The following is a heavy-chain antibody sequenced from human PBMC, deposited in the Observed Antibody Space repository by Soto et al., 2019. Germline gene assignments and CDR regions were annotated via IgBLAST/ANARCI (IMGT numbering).Heavy chain of an antibody. Sequence: XGSLRLSCEASGFTFSRYWMTWVRQAPGKGLEWVANIKEDGSEKNYVDSVEGRFTISRDSAKNTLYLQMNSVRVEDTAVYYRARERGIGSDCWECVDYWGRGTLVTVSS. CDR1: GFTFSRYW. V-gene: IGHV3-7*01. CDR3: ARERGIGSDCWECVDY. J-gene: IGHJ4*02. D-gene: IGHD5-12*01. CDR2: IKEDGSEK.